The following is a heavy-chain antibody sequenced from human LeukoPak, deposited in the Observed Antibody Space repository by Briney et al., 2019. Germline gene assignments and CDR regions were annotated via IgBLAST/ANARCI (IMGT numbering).Heavy chain of an antibody. CDR3: ARGGPDLAMATTIDY. Sequence: SETLSLTCTVSGGSVSTYYWSWIRQPPGKGREWIGYMHHSGSTNYNPSLKGRVTISPDTSKNHFSLRLNSVTAADTAVYYCARGGPDLAMATTIDYWGQGTLVTVSS. CDR2: MHHSGST. V-gene: IGHV4-59*02. CDR1: GGSVSTYY. J-gene: IGHJ4*02. D-gene: IGHD5-24*01.